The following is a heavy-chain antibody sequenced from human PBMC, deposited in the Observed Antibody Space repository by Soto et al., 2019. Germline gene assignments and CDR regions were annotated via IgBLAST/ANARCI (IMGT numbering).Heavy chain of an antibody. Sequence: EVQLLESGGGLVQPGGSLRLSCAASGFTFSSYAMSWVRQAPGKGLEWVSAISGSGGSTYYADSVKRRFTISRDNSKNTLYLQMNSLRAEDTAVYYCAPQEAYYYDSSGYPEQLDYWGQGALVTVSS. CDR3: APQEAYYYDSSGYPEQLDY. CDR2: ISGSGGST. V-gene: IGHV3-23*01. D-gene: IGHD3-22*01. CDR1: GFTFSSYA. J-gene: IGHJ4*02.